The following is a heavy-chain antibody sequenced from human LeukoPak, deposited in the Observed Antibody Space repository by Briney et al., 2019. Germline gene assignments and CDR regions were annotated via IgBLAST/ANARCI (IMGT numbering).Heavy chain of an antibody. V-gene: IGHV1-69*05. Sequence: SVKVSCKASGGTFSSYAISWVRQAPGQGLEWMGGIIPIFGTANYAQKFQGRVTITTDESTSTAYRELSSLRSEDTAVYYCARDSGYSYGFDYWGQGTLVTVSS. J-gene: IGHJ4*02. CDR2: IIPIFGTA. CDR1: GGTFSSYA. CDR3: ARDSGYSYGFDY. D-gene: IGHD5-18*01.